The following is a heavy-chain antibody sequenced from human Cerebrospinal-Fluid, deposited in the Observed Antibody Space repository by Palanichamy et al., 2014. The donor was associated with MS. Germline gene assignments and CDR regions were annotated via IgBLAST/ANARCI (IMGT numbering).Heavy chain of an antibody. J-gene: IGHJ4*02. CDR1: GYTFSNYF. D-gene: IGHD5-18*01. V-gene: IGHV1-46*01. CDR3: ARAPQYSSLDY. Sequence: QVQLVQSAAEVRKPGASVTVPCKASGYTFSNYFMHWVRQAPGQGLEWIGIINLSGGGTAYAQRFQGKVTMTRDTSRSTAYLELSSQMSEDTAVYYCARAPQYSSLDYWGQGTLVTVSS. CDR2: INLSGGGT.